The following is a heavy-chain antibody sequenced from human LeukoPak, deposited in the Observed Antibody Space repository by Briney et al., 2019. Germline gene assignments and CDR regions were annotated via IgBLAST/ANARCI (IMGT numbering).Heavy chain of an antibody. Sequence: PGGSLRLSCAASGSTFSDHYMDWVRQAPGKGLEWVGRTRNKANSYTTEYAASVKGRFTISRDDSKNSLYLQMNSLKTEDTAVYYCARDPFDSSGYDFDYWGQGTLVTVSS. CDR1: GSTFSDHY. V-gene: IGHV3-72*01. J-gene: IGHJ4*02. CDR2: TRNKANSYTT. CDR3: ARDPFDSSGYDFDY. D-gene: IGHD3-22*01.